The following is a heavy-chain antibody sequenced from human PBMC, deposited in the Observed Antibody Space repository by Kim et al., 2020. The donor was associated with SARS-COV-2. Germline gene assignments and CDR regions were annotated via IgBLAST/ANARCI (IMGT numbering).Heavy chain of an antibody. J-gene: IGHJ5*02. Sequence: GGSLRLSCAASGFTFSSYSMNWVRQAPGKGLEWVSYISSSSSTIYYADSVKGRFTISRDNAKNSLYLQMNSLRDEDTAVYYCARDPSLYGSGSHNWFDPWGQGTLVTVSS. CDR1: GFTFSSYS. D-gene: IGHD3-10*01. CDR2: ISSSSSTI. V-gene: IGHV3-48*02. CDR3: ARDPSLYGSGSHNWFDP.